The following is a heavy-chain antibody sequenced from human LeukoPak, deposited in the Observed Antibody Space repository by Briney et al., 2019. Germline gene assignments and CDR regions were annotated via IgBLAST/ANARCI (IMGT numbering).Heavy chain of an antibody. V-gene: IGHV1-8*01. D-gene: IGHD5-12*01. CDR3: ARDGGYGEYTTTDYYYMDV. Sequence: ASVKVSCKASGYTFTSYDINWVRQATGQGLEWMGWMNPNSGNTGYAQKFQGRVTMTRNTSISTAYMELSSLRSEDTAVYYCARDGGYGEYTTTDYYYMDVWGKGTTVTVSS. CDR1: GYTFTSYD. CDR2: MNPNSGNT. J-gene: IGHJ6*03.